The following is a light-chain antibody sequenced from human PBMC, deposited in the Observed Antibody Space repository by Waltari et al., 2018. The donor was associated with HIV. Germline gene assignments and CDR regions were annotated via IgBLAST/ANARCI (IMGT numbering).Light chain of an antibody. CDR3: AAWDDSLNAWV. J-gene: IGLJ3*02. Sequence: QSVLTQPPSVSEAPRQRVTISCSGSSSNIGNNAVTWYQQLPGKAPKLLIYYDDLLPSGVSDRFSGSKSGTSASLAISGLQSEDEADYYCAAWDDSLNAWVFGGGTKLTVL. V-gene: IGLV1-36*01. CDR2: YDD. CDR1: SSNIGNNA.